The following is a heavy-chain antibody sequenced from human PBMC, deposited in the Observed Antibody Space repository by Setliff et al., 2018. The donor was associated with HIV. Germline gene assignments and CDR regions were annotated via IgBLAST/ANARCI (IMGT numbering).Heavy chain of an antibody. CDR2: INEDGSQK. CDR3: ISIGANAVGQGTLVTVSSGKGGSGIDACDI. Sequence: PGGSLRLSCAASGFTSSTYWMSWVRQAPGKGLEWVANINEDGSQKYYVDSVKGRFTISRDNAKSTLFLQMNSLRDEDTAVYYCISIGANAVGQGTLVTVSSGKGGSGIDACDIWGQGTMVTVS. J-gene: IGHJ3*02. V-gene: IGHV3-7*02. D-gene: IGHD3-10*01. CDR1: GFTSSTYW.